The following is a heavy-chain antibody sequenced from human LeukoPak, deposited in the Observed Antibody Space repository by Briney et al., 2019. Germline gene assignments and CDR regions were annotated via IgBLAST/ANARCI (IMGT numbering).Heavy chain of an antibody. CDR3: ARGYCTSSSCFARHCFDP. Sequence: KPSQTLSLTCTVSGGSISSGGYYWSWIRQHPGKGLEWIGYIYYSGNTYYNPSLKSRVTISVDTSKNQFSLKLSSVTAADTAVYYCARGYCTSSSCFARHCFDPWGHGTLVTVSS. V-gene: IGHV4-31*03. CDR2: IYYSGNT. J-gene: IGHJ5*02. D-gene: IGHD2-2*01. CDR1: GGSISSGGYY.